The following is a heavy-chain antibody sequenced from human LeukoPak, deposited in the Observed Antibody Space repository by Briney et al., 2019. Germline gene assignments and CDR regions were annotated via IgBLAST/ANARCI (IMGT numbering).Heavy chain of an antibody. Sequence: ASVKVSCKASGGTFSSYAISWVRQAPEQGLEWMGRIIPIFGTANYAQKFQGRVTITTDESTSTAYMELSSLRSEDTAVYYCARDAYCGGDCYQYFQHWGQGTLVTVSS. D-gene: IGHD2-21*02. CDR2: IIPIFGTA. V-gene: IGHV1-69*05. J-gene: IGHJ1*01. CDR3: ARDAYCGGDCYQYFQH. CDR1: GGTFSSYA.